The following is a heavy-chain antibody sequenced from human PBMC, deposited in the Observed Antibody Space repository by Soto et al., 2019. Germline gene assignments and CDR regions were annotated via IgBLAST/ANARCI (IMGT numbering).Heavy chain of an antibody. CDR2: IIPIFGTA. Sequence: VKVSCKASGGTFSSYAISWVRQAPGQGLEWMGGIIPIFGTANYAQKFQGRVTITADESTSTAYMELSSLRSEDTAVYYCARIHSSGWYNWFDPWGQGTLVTVSS. D-gene: IGHD6-19*01. J-gene: IGHJ5*02. CDR3: ARIHSSGWYNWFDP. V-gene: IGHV1-69*01. CDR1: GGTFSSYA.